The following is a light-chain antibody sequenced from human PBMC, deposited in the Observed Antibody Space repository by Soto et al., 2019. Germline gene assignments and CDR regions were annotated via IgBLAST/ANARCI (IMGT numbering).Light chain of an antibody. CDR2: AAS. Sequence: VLPQSPGTLSLSPGERATLSCRASQSIRNSLAWYQQRPGKSPRLLIYAASSRATGVPDRFSGGGSATDFSLTVSRLEPEDFAVYYCQQYGGSPRTFGQGTTLEIK. CDR1: QSIRNS. V-gene: IGKV3-20*01. J-gene: IGKJ2*01. CDR3: QQYGGSPRT.